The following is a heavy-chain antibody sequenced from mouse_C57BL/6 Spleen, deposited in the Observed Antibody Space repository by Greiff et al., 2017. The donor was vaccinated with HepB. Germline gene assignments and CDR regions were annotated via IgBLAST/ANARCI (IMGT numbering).Heavy chain of an antibody. Sequence: VQLQQPGAELVKPGASVKLSCKASGYTFTSYWMHWVKQRPGQGLEWIGMIHPNSGSTNYNEKFKSKATLTVDKSASTAYMQLSSLTSEDSAVYYCARDELSWFAYWGQGTLVTVSA. V-gene: IGHV1-64*01. CDR1: GYTFTSYW. J-gene: IGHJ3*01. CDR3: ARDELSWFAY. CDR2: IHPNSGST.